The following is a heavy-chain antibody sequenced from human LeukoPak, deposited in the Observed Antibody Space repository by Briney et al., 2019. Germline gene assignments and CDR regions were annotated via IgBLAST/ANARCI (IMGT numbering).Heavy chain of an antibody. J-gene: IGHJ6*03. D-gene: IGHD4-17*01. V-gene: IGHV1-2*02. CDR3: ARDTDDYGDYGVNYYYMDV. CDR1: GYTFTGYY. CDR2: INPNSGGT. Sequence: ASVKVSCKASGYTFTGYYMHWVRQAPGQGLEWMGWINPNSGGTNYAQTFQGRVTMTRDTSISTAYMELSRLRSDDTAVYYCARDTDDYGDYGVNYYYMDVWGKGTTVTVSS.